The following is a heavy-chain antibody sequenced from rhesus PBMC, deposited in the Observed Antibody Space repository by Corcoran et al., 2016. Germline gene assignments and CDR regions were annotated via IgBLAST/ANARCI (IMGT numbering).Heavy chain of an antibody. CDR1: GYSISSGYG. CDR2: ISYSGST. CDR3: ARVGPYDLVDY. J-gene: IGHJ4*01. V-gene: IGHV4-122*02. Sequence: QLQLQESGPGLVKPSETLSLTCAVSGYSISSGYGWSWIRQPPGKGLEWIGFISYSGSTSYNPSLKCRVTISRDTSKNQFSLKLSSVTAADTAVYYCARVGPYDLVDYWGQGVLVTVSS. D-gene: IGHD3-40*01.